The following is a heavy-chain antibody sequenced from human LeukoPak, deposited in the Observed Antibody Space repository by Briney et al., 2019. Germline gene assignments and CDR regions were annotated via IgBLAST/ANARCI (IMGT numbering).Heavy chain of an antibody. V-gene: IGHV5-51*01. CDR1: GYSFNTYW. Sequence: PGESLKISCRGSGYSFNTYWIGWVRQMPGKDLEWMGMIYPGDSDTRYSPSFQGQVSMSADKSINTAYLQWSSLKASDTAMYYCARRQGCSSTSCPPDYWGQGTLVTVSS. J-gene: IGHJ4*02. CDR3: ARRQGCSSTSCPPDY. CDR2: IYPGDSDT. D-gene: IGHD2-2*01.